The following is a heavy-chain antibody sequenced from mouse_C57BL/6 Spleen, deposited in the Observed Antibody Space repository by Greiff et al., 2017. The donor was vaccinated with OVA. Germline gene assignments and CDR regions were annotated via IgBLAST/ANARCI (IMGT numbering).Heavy chain of an antibody. CDR1: GYSFTDYN. J-gene: IGHJ4*01. Sequence: EVQLVESGPELVKPGASVKISCKASGYSFTDYNMNWVKQSNGKSLEWIGVISPNYGTTSYNQKFKGKATLTVDQSSSTAYMQLNSLTSEDSAVYYCAIYYDYDGGAMDYWGQGTSVTVSS. D-gene: IGHD2-4*01. V-gene: IGHV1-39*01. CDR2: ISPNYGTT. CDR3: AIYYDYDGGAMDY.